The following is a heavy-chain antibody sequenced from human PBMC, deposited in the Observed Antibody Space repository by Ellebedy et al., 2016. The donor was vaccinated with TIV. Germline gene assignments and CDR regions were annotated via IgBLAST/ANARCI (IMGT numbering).Heavy chain of an antibody. Sequence: AASVKVSCKASGYTFTGYYIHWVRQAPGQGLEWMGWINTNTGGTNYAQKFQGRVIMTRDTSISTGYMELSSLRSDDTAVYFCARGRVYGSPSSGLDVWGQGTTVTVSS. CDR1: GYTFTGYY. V-gene: IGHV1-2*02. CDR3: ARGRVYGSPSSGLDV. J-gene: IGHJ6*02. CDR2: INTNTGGT. D-gene: IGHD6-13*01.